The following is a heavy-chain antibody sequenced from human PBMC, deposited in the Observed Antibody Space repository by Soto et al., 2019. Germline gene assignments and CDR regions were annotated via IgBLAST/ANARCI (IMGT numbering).Heavy chain of an antibody. Sequence: QVQLVESGGGVVQPGRSLRLSCAASGFTFSNYGMHWVRQAPGKGLDGGAVIWYDGTKKFYAESVKGRFAISRDVSKNTLYLQMNSLRAEDTALYYCARDPGGYCFDYWGQGTLVTVFS. CDR2: IWYDGTKK. J-gene: IGHJ4*02. CDR3: ARDPGGYCFDY. D-gene: IGHD2-21*01. V-gene: IGHV3-33*01. CDR1: GFTFSNYG.